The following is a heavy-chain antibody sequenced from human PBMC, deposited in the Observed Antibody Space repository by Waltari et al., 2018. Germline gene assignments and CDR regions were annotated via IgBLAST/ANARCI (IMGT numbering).Heavy chain of an antibody. J-gene: IGHJ4*02. CDR2: LNPSTGDT. V-gene: IGHV1-2*06. D-gene: IGHD3-16*01. CDR3: ARREHFGDSLDY. Sequence: QVQLVQSGAEVKKPGASVRVSCKASGYTFTGHYIHGVRQAPGQGLEWMGRLNPSTGDTKFAQNFRVRVTMTRATSISTAYMELSGLRSDDTAMYFCARREHFGDSLDYWGQGTLVAVSS. CDR1: GYTFTGHY.